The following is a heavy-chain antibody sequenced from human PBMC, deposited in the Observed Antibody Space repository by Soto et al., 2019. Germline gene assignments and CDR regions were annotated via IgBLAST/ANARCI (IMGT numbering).Heavy chain of an antibody. J-gene: IGHJ4*02. CDR1: GGSISSYY. Sequence: SETLSLTCTVSGGSISSYYWSWIRQPAGKGLEWIGRIYTSGSTNYNPSLKSRVTMSVDTSKNQFSLKLSSVTAADTAVYYCARACSSNSCYDVFDYWGQGTLVTVSS. CDR3: ARACSSNSCYDVFDY. CDR2: IYTSGST. D-gene: IGHD2-2*01. V-gene: IGHV4-4*07.